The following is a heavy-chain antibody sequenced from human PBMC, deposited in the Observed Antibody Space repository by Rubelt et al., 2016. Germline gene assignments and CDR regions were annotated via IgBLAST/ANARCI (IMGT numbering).Heavy chain of an antibody. D-gene: IGHD1-26*01. Sequence: QVQLVQSGAEVKKPGASVKVSCKASGYTFTSYPMHWVRHAPGHRLEWMGWINAGNCNTKYSQKFQGRVCNTRGTSARTACMEMSSMRSGDPAVDYCARYKGTGIVTDADWYFDLWGRGTLVTVSS. V-gene: IGHV1-3*01. CDR1: GYTFTSYP. CDR3: ARYKGTGIVTDADWYFDL. J-gene: IGHJ2*01. CDR2: INAGNCNT.